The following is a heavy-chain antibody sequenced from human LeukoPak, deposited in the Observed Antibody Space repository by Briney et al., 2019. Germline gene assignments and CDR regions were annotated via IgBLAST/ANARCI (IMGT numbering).Heavy chain of an antibody. CDR3: ARVVRASGWFRPRYFDL. Sequence: SETLSLTCAVYGGSFSGYYWSWIRQPPGKGLEWIGEINHSGSTNYNPSLKSRVTISVDTSKNQFSLKLSSVTAADTAVYYCARVVRASGWFRPRYFDLWGRGTLVTVPS. D-gene: IGHD6-19*01. CDR2: INHSGST. J-gene: IGHJ2*01. V-gene: IGHV4-34*01. CDR1: GGSFSGYY.